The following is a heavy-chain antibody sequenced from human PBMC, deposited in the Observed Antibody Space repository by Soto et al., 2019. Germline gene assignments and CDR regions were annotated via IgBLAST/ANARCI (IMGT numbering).Heavy chain of an antibody. CDR3: AGDHYGSGGSSEGRYYPHYGMDV. V-gene: IGHV3-53*01. D-gene: IGHD3-10*01. Sequence: GGSLRLSCAASGFTVSSNYMSWVRQAPGKGLEWVSVIYSGGSTYYADSVKGRLTISRDNSKNTLYLQINSLRAEDTAMYYCAGDHYGSGGSSEGRYYPHYGMDVWGQGTTVTVSS. J-gene: IGHJ6*02. CDR1: GFTVSSNY. CDR2: IYSGGST.